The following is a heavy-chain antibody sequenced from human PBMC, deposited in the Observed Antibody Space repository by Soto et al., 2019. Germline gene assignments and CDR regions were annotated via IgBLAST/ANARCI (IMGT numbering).Heavy chain of an antibody. CDR1: GYTFTGYY. V-gene: IGHV1-2*04. D-gene: IGHD1-26*01. CDR3: ARSMLYGSGSHWSYYYGMDV. Sequence: ASVKVSCKASGYTFTGYYMHWVRQAPGQGLEWMGWINPNSGGTNYAQKFQGWVTMTRDTSISTAYMELSRLRSDDTAVYYCARSMLYGSGSHWSYYYGMDVWGQGTTVTVSS. J-gene: IGHJ6*02. CDR2: INPNSGGT.